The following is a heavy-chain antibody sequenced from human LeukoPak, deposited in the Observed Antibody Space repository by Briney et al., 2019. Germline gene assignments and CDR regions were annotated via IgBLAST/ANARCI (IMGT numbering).Heavy chain of an antibody. CDR2: ISSDGSIK. CDR3: TYDSRGYSFDY. V-gene: IGHV3-30-3*01. J-gene: IGHJ4*02. Sequence: GGSLRLSCAASGFTFSSYAMHWVRQAPGEGLEWLAVISSDGSIKYYGDSVRDRFTISRDNSKNTLYLQINTLRTEDTAVYYCTYDSRGYSFDYWGQGTLVIVSS. D-gene: IGHD3-22*01. CDR1: GFTFSSYA.